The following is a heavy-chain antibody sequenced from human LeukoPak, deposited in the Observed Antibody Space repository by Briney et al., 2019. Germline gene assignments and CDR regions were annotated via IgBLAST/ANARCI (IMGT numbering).Heavy chain of an antibody. D-gene: IGHD1-26*01. CDR3: ARETYYNWFDP. CDR1: GGSISSGGYS. J-gene: IGHJ5*02. V-gene: IGHV4-30-2*01. CDR2: IYHSGST. Sequence: SQTLSLTCAVSGGSISSGGYSWSWIRQPPGKGLEWIGYIYHSGSTYYNPSLKSRVTISVDRSKNQFSLKLSSVTAADTAIYYCARETYYNWFDPWGQGTLVTVSS.